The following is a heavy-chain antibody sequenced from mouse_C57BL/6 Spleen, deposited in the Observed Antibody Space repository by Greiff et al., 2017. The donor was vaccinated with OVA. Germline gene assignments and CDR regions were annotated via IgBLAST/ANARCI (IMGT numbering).Heavy chain of an antibody. CDR3: ARRGTVETYIDY. J-gene: IGHJ4*01. V-gene: IGHV1-55*01. Sequence: QVQLQQSGAELVKPGASVKLSCKASGYTFTSYWITWVKQRPGQGLEWIGDIYPGSGSTNYNEKFKSKATLTVDTSSSTAYMQLSSLTSEDSAVYYCARRGTVETYIDYWGQGTTVTVSS. CDR2: IYPGSGST. D-gene: IGHD1-1*01. CDR1: GYTFTSYW.